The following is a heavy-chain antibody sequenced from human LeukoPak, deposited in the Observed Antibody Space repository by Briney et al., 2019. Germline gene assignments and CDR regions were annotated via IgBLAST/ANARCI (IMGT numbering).Heavy chain of an antibody. CDR1: GFSFSSYW. CDR2: IYYSGST. J-gene: IGHJ4*02. D-gene: IGHD6-19*01. Sequence: GSLRLSCAASGFSFSSYWMHWVRQAPGKGLEWIGYIYYSGSTNYNPSLKSRVTISVDTSKNQFSLKLSSVTAADTAVYYCTGATTVAGSYFDYWGQGTLVTVSS. V-gene: IGHV4-59*01. CDR3: TGATTVAGSYFDY.